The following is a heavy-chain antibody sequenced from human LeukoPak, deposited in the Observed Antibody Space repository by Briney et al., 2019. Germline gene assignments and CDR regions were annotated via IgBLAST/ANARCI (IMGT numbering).Heavy chain of an antibody. CDR3: ARLSADSSSSRGFDY. J-gene: IGHJ4*02. Sequence: PSETLSLTCTVSGGSISSSSYYWGWIRQPPGKGLEWIGSIYYSGSTHYNPSLKSRVAMSVDTSKNQFSLKLSSVTAADTAVYYCARLSADSSSSRGFDYWGQGTLVTVSS. V-gene: IGHV4-39*07. CDR2: IYYSGST. CDR1: GGSISSSSYY. D-gene: IGHD2-2*01.